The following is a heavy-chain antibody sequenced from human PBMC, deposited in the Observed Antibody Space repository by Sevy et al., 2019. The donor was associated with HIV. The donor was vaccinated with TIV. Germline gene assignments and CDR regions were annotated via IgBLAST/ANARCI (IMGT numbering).Heavy chain of an antibody. D-gene: IGHD5-12*01. CDR3: TREDGYNHGYNWFDP. J-gene: IGHJ5*02. CDR2: ISTVSTYI. Sequence: GGSLRLSCEASGFIFNVYNMNWVRQAPGKGLEWVSSISTVSTYIDYADSEKGRFTISRDNAKNLLFLQMKNLRAEDTAVYYFTREDGYNHGYNWFDPWGQGTLVTVSS. V-gene: IGHV3-21*01. CDR1: GFIFNVYN.